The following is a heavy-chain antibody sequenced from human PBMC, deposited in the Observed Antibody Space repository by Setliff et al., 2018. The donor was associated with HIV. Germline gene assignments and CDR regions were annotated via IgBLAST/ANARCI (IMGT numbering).Heavy chain of an antibody. CDR1: GLSLSTSGVG. V-gene: IGHV2-5*01. J-gene: IGHJ4*02. D-gene: IGHD1-1*01. CDR3: AYSGRQLRGPYFDF. CDR2: IYWNNNK. Sequence: GSGPTLVNPTQPLTLTCTFSGLSLSTSGVGVGWIRQSPGKALEWLAFIYWNNNKHYSTSLKSRLTVTKDTSKNRVVFTMTNMDPVDTATYYCAYSGRQLRGPYFDFWGQGTPVTVS.